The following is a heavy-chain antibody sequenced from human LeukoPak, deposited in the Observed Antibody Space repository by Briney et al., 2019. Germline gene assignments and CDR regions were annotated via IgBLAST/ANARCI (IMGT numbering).Heavy chain of an antibody. Sequence: GGSLRLSCAASGFTFSSYGMHWVRQAPGKGLEWVAVTSYDGSNKYYADSVKGRFTISRDNSKNTLYLQMNSLRAEDTAVYYCAKPISSPYYYDGSGYGGPNDAFDIWGQGTMVTVSS. D-gene: IGHD3-22*01. J-gene: IGHJ3*02. CDR1: GFTFSSYG. CDR2: TSYDGSNK. V-gene: IGHV3-30*18. CDR3: AKPISSPYYYDGSGYGGPNDAFDI.